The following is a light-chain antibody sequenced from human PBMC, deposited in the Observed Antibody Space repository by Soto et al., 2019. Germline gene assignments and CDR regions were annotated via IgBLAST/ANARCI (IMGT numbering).Light chain of an antibody. CDR1: SSDVGGYNY. V-gene: IGLV2-14*03. CDR2: DVS. J-gene: IGLJ2*01. Sequence: QSALTQPASVSESPGQPITISCTGTSSDVGGYNYVSWYQQHPGKAPKLMIFDVSNRPSGVSNRFSGSKSGNTASLTISGLQAEDEADYYCSSYTSSGTPHVIFGGGTQLTVL. CDR3: SSYTSSGTPHVI.